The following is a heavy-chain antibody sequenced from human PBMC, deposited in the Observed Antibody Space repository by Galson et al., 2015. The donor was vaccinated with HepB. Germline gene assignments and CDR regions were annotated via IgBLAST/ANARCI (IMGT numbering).Heavy chain of an antibody. CDR2: ISAYNGNT. D-gene: IGHD3-9*01. CDR3: ARAPFDWLLSGDGGERPDAIPYYYYGMDV. CDR1: GYTFTSYG. Sequence: SVKVSCKASGYTFTSYGISWVRQAPGQGLEWMGWISAYNGNTNYAQKLQGRVTMTTDTSTSTAYMELRSLRSDDTAVYYCARAPFDWLLSGDGGERPDAIPYYYYGMDVWGQGTTVTVSS. V-gene: IGHV1-18*04. J-gene: IGHJ6*02.